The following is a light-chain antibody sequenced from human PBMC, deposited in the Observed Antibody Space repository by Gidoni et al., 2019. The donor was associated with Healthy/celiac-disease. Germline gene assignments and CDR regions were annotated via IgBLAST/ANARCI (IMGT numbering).Light chain of an antibody. CDR2: GAS. CDR1: QSVSSN. V-gene: IGKV3-15*01. Sequence: EIVMTQSPATLSVSPGERATLSCRASQSVSSNLAWYQQKPGQAPRLLIYGASTRATGNPARFNGSGSGTEFTLTISSLQSEDFSVYYCQQYNNWPLTFGQGTRLEIK. J-gene: IGKJ5*01. CDR3: QQYNNWPLT.